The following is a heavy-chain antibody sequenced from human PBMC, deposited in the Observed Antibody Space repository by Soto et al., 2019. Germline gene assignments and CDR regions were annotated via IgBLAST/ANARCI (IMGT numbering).Heavy chain of an antibody. D-gene: IGHD2-15*01. Sequence: ASVKVSCKASGGTFSSYTISWVRQAPGQGLEWMGRIIPILGIANYAQKFQGRVTITADKSTSTAYMELSSLRSEDTAVYYCAREGGVAAPFDYWGQGTLVTVSS. J-gene: IGHJ4*02. CDR2: IIPILGIA. CDR1: GGTFSSYT. V-gene: IGHV1-69*04. CDR3: AREGGVAAPFDY.